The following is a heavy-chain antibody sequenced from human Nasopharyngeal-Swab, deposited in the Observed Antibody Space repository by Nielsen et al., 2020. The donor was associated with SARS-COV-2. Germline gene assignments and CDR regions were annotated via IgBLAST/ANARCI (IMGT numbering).Heavy chain of an antibody. J-gene: IGHJ5*02. CDR1: GYSFTSDW. CDR2: IYPGDSDT. D-gene: IGHD4-17*01. Sequence: GESLKISCKGSGYSFTSDWIGWVRQMPGKGLEWMGIIYPGDSDTRYSPSFQGQVTISADKSISTAYLQWSSLKASDTAMYYCARRGTAVTHEGKSNWFDPWGQGTLVTVSS. V-gene: IGHV5-51*01. CDR3: ARRGTAVTHEGKSNWFDP.